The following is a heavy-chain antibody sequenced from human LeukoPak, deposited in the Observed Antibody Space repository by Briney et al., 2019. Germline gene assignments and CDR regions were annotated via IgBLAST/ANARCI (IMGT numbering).Heavy chain of an antibody. J-gene: IGHJ4*02. Sequence: GGSLRLSCAASGFTCSSYWMSWVRQAPGKGLEWVANIKQDGSEKYYVDSVKGRFTISGDNAKNSLYLQMNSLRVEDTAVYYCARIRRGWSQNWDYWGQGTLVTVSS. CDR3: ARIRRGWSQNWDY. D-gene: IGHD6-19*01. V-gene: IGHV3-7*01. CDR1: GFTCSSYW. CDR2: IKQDGSEK.